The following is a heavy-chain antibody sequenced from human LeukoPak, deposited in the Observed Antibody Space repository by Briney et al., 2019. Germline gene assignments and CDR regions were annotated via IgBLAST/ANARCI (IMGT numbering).Heavy chain of an antibody. Sequence: PSETLSLTCTVSGGSISSYYWSWIRQPPGKGLEWIGYIYTSGSTNYNPSLKSRVTISVDTSKNQFSLKLSSVTAADTAVYYCARHDQWEHYFDYWGQGTLVTVSS. CDR1: GGSISSYY. V-gene: IGHV4-4*09. D-gene: IGHD1-26*01. J-gene: IGHJ4*02. CDR3: ARHDQWEHYFDY. CDR2: IYTSGST.